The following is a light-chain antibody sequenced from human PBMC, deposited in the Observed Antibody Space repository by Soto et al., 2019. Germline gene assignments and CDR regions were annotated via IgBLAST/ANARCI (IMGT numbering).Light chain of an antibody. CDR1: SSDIGGYNY. CDR2: AVS. V-gene: IGLV2-14*01. Sequence: QSAPTQPASVSGSPGQSITISCTGTSSDIGGYNYVSWYQQHPGKVPKLMIYAVSNRPSGVSNRFSGSKSGNTASLTISGLQAEDEADYYCSSYTSSSVYVFGTGTKVTVL. J-gene: IGLJ1*01. CDR3: SSYTSSSVYV.